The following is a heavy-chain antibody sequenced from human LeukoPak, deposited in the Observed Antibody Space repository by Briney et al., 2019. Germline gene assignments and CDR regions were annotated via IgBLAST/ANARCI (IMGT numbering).Heavy chain of an antibody. Sequence: GGSLRLSCAASGFTFSYYWMHWVRQAPGEGLVWVSRINDDGRTTTYADSVKGRITISRDNAKNTLYLQMSSLRVEDTAEYYCARSGITMVGGASIGLLTFDIWGPGTMVTVSP. CDR1: GFTFSYYW. V-gene: IGHV3-74*03. CDR2: INDDGRTT. D-gene: IGHD3-10*01. CDR3: ARSGITMVGGASIGLLTFDI. J-gene: IGHJ3*02.